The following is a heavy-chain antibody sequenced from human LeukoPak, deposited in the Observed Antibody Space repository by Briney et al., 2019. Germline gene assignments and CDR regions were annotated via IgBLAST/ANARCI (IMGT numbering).Heavy chain of an antibody. J-gene: IGHJ6*02. V-gene: IGHV1-8*02. Sequence: ASVKVSCKASGYTFTGYYMHWVRQAPGQGLEWMGWMNPNSGNTGYAQKFQGRVTMTRNTSISTAYMELSSLRSEDTAVYYCARASSGWRTFYYYYGMDVWGQGTTVTVSS. CDR1: GYTFTGYY. CDR2: MNPNSGNT. D-gene: IGHD6-19*01. CDR3: ARASSGWRTFYYYYGMDV.